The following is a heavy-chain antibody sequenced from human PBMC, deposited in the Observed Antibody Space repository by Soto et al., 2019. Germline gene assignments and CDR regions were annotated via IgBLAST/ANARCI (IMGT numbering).Heavy chain of an antibody. CDR1: GFTFSSYG. V-gene: IGHV3-30*18. CDR2: ISYDGSNK. J-gene: IGHJ5*02. Sequence: PGGSLRPSCAASGFTFSSYGMHWVRQAPGKGLEWVAVISYDGSNKYYADSVKGRFTISRDNSKNTLYLQMNSLRAEDTAVYYCAKDAVDYYGARLNWFDPWGQGTLVTVPQ. CDR3: AKDAVDYYGARLNWFDP. D-gene: IGHD3-10*01.